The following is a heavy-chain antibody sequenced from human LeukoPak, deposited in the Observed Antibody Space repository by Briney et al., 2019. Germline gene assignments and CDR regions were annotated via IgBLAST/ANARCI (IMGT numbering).Heavy chain of an antibody. CDR2: IYYSGST. Sequence: SEPLSLTCTASGGPISSYYWTWIRQPPGKGLEGIGYIYYSGSTNYNPSLKSRVTISLDTSKNQFSLKLSSVTAADTDVYYCAREEEGDVDAFDIWGQGTMVTVSS. CDR3: AREEEGDVDAFDI. D-gene: IGHD5-24*01. J-gene: IGHJ3*02. CDR1: GGPISSYY. V-gene: IGHV4-59*01.